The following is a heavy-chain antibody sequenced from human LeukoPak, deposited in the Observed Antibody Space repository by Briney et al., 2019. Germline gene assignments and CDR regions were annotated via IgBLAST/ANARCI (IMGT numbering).Heavy chain of an antibody. J-gene: IGHJ4*02. CDR3: ARESGGNTMVGDY. V-gene: IGHV1-18*01. CDR1: GYTFTNRG. Sequence: ASVKVSCKASGYTFTNRGISWVRQAPGQGLEWMGWISTYTGDTTFAQNFQGRVTLTTDTTTSTAYMELRSLRSDDTAVYYCARESGGNTMVGDYWGQGTLVTVSS. D-gene: IGHD3-10*02. CDR2: ISTYTGDT.